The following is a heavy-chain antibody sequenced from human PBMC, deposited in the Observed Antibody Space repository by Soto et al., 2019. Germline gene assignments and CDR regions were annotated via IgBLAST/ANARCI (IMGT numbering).Heavy chain of an antibody. CDR2: IYYSGST. CDR3: ASLANSGSYYYYYGMDV. V-gene: IGHV4-39*01. CDR1: SGSMSSRSYY. J-gene: IGHJ6*02. D-gene: IGHD1-26*01. Sequence: SETLSLSSTVSSGSMSSRSYYWGWIRQPPGKGLEWIGSIYYSGSTYYNPSLKSRVTISVDTSKNQFSLKLSSVTAADTAVYYCASLANSGSYYYYYGMDVWGQGTTVTVSS.